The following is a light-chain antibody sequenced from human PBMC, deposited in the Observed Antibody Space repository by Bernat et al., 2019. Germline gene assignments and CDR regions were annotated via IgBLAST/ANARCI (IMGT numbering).Light chain of an antibody. V-gene: IGKV3-11*01. CDR3: QQRRSWPLT. J-gene: IGKJ4*01. Sequence: EIVLTQSPATLSLSPGERATLSCRASQRVGSYLGWYQQKPGQAPRLLIYDASNRAAGIPARFSGSGSGADFFLTISGLEPEDFAVYYCQQRRSWPLTFGGGTKVEIK. CDR1: QRVGSY. CDR2: DAS.